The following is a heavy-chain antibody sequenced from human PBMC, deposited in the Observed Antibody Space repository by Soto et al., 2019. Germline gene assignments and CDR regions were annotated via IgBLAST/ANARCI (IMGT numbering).Heavy chain of an antibody. Sequence: SETLSLTCTVSGGSISSYYWSWSRQPPGKGLEWSGYICYSGSTNYNPSLEGRVSISAGTPKNQFSLKLSSVTAADTAVYYCARVSYDFWSGYVVGPWGQGTLVTVSS. CDR1: GGSISSYY. D-gene: IGHD3-3*01. V-gene: IGHV4-59*01. J-gene: IGHJ5*02. CDR2: ICYSGST. CDR3: ARVSYDFWSGYVVGP.